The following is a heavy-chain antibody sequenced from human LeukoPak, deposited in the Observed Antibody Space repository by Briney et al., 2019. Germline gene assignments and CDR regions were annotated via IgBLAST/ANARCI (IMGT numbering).Heavy chain of an antibody. CDR1: GFTFSTYA. CDR2: ITNNGSTI. D-gene: IGHD4-17*01. J-gene: IGHJ4*02. Sequence: GGSLRLSCAASGFTFSTYAMNWVRQAPGKGLEWVSYITNNGSTIYYADSVKGRFTISRDKAENSLYLQLKSLRAEDTAVYYCARGFYGDEIDYWGQGTLVTVSS. V-gene: IGHV3-48*03. CDR3: ARGFYGDEIDY.